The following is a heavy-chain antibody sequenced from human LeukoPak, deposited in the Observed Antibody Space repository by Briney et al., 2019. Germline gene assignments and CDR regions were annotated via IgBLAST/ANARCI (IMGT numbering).Heavy chain of an antibody. D-gene: IGHD5-18*01. CDR3: VPGFLGTAMVTTLRDY. V-gene: IGHV1-2*02. Sequence: GASVQVSCKASGYTFTAYYIHWVRQPPAQGLEGMGWINPNSGGTNLAQKFQGRVNMTGDTSISTAYIEMSRVTSDDTAVYYCVPGFLGTAMVTTLRDYWGQGTLVTVS. J-gene: IGHJ4*02. CDR2: INPNSGGT. CDR1: GYTFTAYY.